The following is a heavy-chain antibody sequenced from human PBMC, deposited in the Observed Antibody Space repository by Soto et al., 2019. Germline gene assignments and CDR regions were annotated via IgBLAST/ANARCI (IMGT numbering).Heavy chain of an antibody. J-gene: IGHJ4*02. V-gene: IGHV3-23*01. D-gene: IGHD3-3*01. Sequence: PGGSLRLSCAASGFTFSSYAMNWVRQAPGKGLEWVSAISGSGGSTYYADSVKGRFTISRDNSKNTLYLQMNGLRAEDTAVYYCAKDGTYYDFWSGYYTWGQGTLVTVSS. CDR2: ISGSGGST. CDR3: AKDGTYYDFWSGYYT. CDR1: GFTFSSYA.